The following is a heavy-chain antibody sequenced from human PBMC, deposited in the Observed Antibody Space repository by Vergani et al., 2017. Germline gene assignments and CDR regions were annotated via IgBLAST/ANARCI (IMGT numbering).Heavy chain of an antibody. CDR1: GGTFSSYA. J-gene: IGHJ4*02. D-gene: IGHD6-19*01. CDR2: IIPILGIA. V-gene: IGHV1-69*04. CDR3: AKDLTKYGRAVADY. Sequence: QVQLVQSGAEVKKPGSSVKVSCKACGGTFSSYAISWVRQAPGQGLEWMGRIIPILGIANYAQKFQGRVTITADKSTSTAYMELSSLRSEDTAVYYCAKDLTKYGRAVADYWGQGTLVTVSS.